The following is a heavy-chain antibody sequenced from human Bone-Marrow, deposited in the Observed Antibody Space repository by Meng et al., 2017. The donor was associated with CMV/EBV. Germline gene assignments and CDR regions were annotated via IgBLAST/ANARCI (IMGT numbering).Heavy chain of an antibody. CDR3: ARGGGRGKVLV. Sequence: SETLSLTCTVSGGSISSYYWSWIRQPPGKGLEWIGYIYYSGSTNYNPSLKSRVTISVDTSKNQFSLKLSSVTAADMAVYYCARGGGRGKVLVWGQGTLVTVSS. D-gene: IGHD3-16*01. V-gene: IGHV4-59*01. J-gene: IGHJ4*02. CDR1: GGSISSYY. CDR2: IYYSGST.